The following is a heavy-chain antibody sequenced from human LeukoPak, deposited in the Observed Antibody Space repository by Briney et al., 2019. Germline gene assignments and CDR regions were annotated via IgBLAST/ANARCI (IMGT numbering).Heavy chain of an antibody. D-gene: IGHD4-17*01. CDR3: AKDNYDYGDYDGGDY. Sequence: GGTLRLSCVASGFTFSSYGMHWVRQPPGKGLEKVAFIRYDGSNKYYADSVKGRFTISRDNSRDTLHLKMNSLRAEDTAVYYCAKDNYDYGDYDGGDYWGQGTLVTVSS. V-gene: IGHV3-30*02. J-gene: IGHJ4*02. CDR1: GFTFSSYG. CDR2: IRYDGSNK.